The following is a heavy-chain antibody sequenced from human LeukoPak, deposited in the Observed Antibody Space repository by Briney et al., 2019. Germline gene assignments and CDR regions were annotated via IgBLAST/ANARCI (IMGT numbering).Heavy chain of an antibody. CDR3: ALDSSGYLDYYYFDY. Sequence: GESLKISCKGSGYSFTSYWIGWVRQMPGKGLEWMGIIYPGDSDTRYSPSFQGQVTISADKSISTAYLQWSSLKASDTAMYYCALDSSGYLDYYYFDYWGQGTLVTVSP. V-gene: IGHV5-51*01. D-gene: IGHD3-22*01. CDR1: GYSFTSYW. CDR2: IYPGDSDT. J-gene: IGHJ4*02.